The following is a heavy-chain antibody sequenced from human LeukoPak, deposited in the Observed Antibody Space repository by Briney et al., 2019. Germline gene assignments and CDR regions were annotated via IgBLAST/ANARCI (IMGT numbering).Heavy chain of an antibody. CDR1: GFTFSSYA. J-gene: IGHJ4*02. D-gene: IGHD3-16*02. CDR3: AIPGPSYRRFDH. CDR2: ISTSGSST. V-gene: IGHV3-23*01. Sequence: GGSLRLSCAASGFTFSSYAMSWVRQAPVQGLEWVSAISTSGSSTYYADSVKGRFTISRDNSKNTLCLQMNSLRVEDTAVYYCAIPGPSYRRFDHWGQGTLVTVSS.